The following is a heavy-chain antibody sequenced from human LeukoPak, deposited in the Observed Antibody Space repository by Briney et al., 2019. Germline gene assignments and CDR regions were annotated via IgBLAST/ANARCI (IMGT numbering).Heavy chain of an antibody. CDR3: ARDRCSGGSCYKSH. V-gene: IGHV3-48*01. CDR2: ISSSSSTI. D-gene: IGHD2-15*01. Sequence: PGGSLRRSCAASGFTFSSYSMDWVRQAPGKGREWVSYISSSSSTIYYADSGKGRFTISRDNAKNSLYLQMNSLRAEDTAVYYCARDRCSGGSCYKSHWGQGTLVTVSS. CDR1: GFTFSSYS. J-gene: IGHJ4*02.